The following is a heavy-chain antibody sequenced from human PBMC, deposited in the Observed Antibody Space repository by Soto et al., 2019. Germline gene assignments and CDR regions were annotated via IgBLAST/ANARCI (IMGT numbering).Heavy chain of an antibody. Sequence: SETLSLTCTVSGGSISNYYWSWIRQPPGKGLEWIGCIFYSGSTNYSPSLRSRVTISVDTSKNQFSLELSSVTAADTAVYYCAREGVSSSWYNYYGMDVWGQGTTVTVSS. J-gene: IGHJ6*02. CDR3: AREGVSSSWYNYYGMDV. CDR2: IFYSGST. V-gene: IGHV4-59*01. D-gene: IGHD6-13*01. CDR1: GGSISNYY.